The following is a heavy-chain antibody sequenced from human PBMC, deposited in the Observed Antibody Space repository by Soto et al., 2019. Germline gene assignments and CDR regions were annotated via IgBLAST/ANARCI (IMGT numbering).Heavy chain of an antibody. CDR2: IWYDGSNK. V-gene: IGHV3-33*01. J-gene: IGHJ4*02. CDR3: ARDQYYGSGSRGY. D-gene: IGHD3-10*01. Sequence: QVQLVESGGGVVQPGRSLRLSCAASGFTFSSYGMHWVRQAPGKGLEWVAVIWYDGSNKYYADSVKGRFTISRDNSKNTLYRQMNSLRAEDTAVYYCARDQYYGSGSRGYWGQGTLVTVSS. CDR1: GFTFSSYG.